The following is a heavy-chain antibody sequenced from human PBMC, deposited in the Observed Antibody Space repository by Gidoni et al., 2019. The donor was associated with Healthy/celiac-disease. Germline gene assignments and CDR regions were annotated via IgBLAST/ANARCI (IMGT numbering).Heavy chain of an antibody. CDR3: AREIHSSGWYDWFDP. J-gene: IGHJ5*02. Sequence: QVQLQESGPGLVKPSETLSLTCAVSGYSISSGYYWGWIRQPPGKGLEWIGSIYHSGSTYYNPSLKSRVTISVDTSKNQFSLKLSSVTAADTAVYYCAREIHSSGWYDWFDPWGQGTLVTVSS. CDR1: GYSISSGYY. V-gene: IGHV4-38-2*02. CDR2: IYHSGST. D-gene: IGHD6-19*01.